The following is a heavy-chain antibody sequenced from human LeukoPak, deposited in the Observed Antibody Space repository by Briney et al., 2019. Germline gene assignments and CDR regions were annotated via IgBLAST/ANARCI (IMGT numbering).Heavy chain of an antibody. CDR1: GGSISSYY. Sequence: SETLSLTCTVSGGSISSYYWSWIRQPPGKGLEWIGYIYYSGSTNYNPSLKSRVTISVDTSKNQFSLKLSSVTAADTAVYYCARHPYSSGGYGIDYWGQGTMVTVSS. V-gene: IGHV4-59*08. CDR3: ARHPYSSGGYGIDY. CDR2: IYYSGST. J-gene: IGHJ4*02. D-gene: IGHD6-19*01.